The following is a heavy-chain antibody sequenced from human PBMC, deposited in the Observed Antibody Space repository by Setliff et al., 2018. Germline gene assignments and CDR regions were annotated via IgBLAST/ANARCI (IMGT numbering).Heavy chain of an antibody. J-gene: IGHJ4*02. D-gene: IGHD6-13*01. V-gene: IGHV1-69*13. CDR2: IIPIFATA. CDR3: AKSHSSWPIFIDY. CDR1: GYTFSTYG. Sequence: SVKVSCKDSGYTFSTYGISWVRQAPGQGLEWMGGIIPIFATANYAQKFQGRVTITADESTSTAYMELSSLRSEGTAVYYCAKSHSSWPIFIDYWGQGTLVTVSS.